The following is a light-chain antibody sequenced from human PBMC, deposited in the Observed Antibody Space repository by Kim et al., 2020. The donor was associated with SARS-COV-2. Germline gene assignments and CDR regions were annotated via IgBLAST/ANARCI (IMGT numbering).Light chain of an antibody. J-gene: IGLJ2*01. CDR3: LAWDRGSGVV. Sequence: VSPGQTTTITCSADKVGNTDVSWYQVRPGQSPLLVISVDRHRPSWIPERFSGANSGNTATLIIGETQVTDGADYYCLAWDRGSGVVFGGGTQLTVL. V-gene: IGLV3-1*01. CDR2: VDR. CDR1: KVGNTD.